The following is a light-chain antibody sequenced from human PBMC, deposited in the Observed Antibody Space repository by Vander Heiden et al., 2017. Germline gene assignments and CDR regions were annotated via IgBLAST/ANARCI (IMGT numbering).Light chain of an antibody. V-gene: IGLV3-1*01. CDR2: HDS. Sequence: YELTQPPSVSVSPGQAASITCSGDKLGDKYACWYQQKPGQSPVLVIYHDSRRPSGIPERFSGSNSGNTATLTISGTQAMDEADYYCQAWDSSTHVVFGGGTKLTVL. CDR1: KLGDKY. CDR3: QAWDSSTHVV. J-gene: IGLJ2*01.